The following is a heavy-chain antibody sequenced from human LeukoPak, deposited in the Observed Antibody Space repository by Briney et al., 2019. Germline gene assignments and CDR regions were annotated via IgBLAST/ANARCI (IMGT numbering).Heavy chain of an antibody. CDR3: ARGGAARPDF. J-gene: IGHJ4*02. CDR2: ISSSSSYI. V-gene: IGHV3-21*01. CDR1: GFTFSSYS. Sequence: GGSLRLSRAASGFTFSSYSMNWVRQAPGKGLEWVSSISSSSSYIYYADSEKGRFTISRDNAKNSLYLQMNSLRVEDTAVYYCARGGAARPDFWGQGTLVTVSS. D-gene: IGHD6-6*01.